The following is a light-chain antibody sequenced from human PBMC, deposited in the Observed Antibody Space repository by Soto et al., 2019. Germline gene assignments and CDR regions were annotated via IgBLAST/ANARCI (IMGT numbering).Light chain of an antibody. J-gene: IGKJ3*01. V-gene: IGKV1-27*01. CDR3: QKYDSVPFT. CDR1: QGFSNY. Sequence: DTQMTQSPSSLSASVGDRVTITCRASQGFSNYLAWYQQQPGKAPNLLIHAASTLQSGVPSRFSGSRSGTDFTLTISSLQAEDVATYYCQKYDSVPFTFGPGTKVEIK. CDR2: AAS.